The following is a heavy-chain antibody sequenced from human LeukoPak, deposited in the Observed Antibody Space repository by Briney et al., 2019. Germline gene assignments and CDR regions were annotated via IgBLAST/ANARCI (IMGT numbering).Heavy chain of an antibody. CDR1: GFTFSSYG. CDR3: AKDLELEPTGDFDY. Sequence: PGGSLRLSCAASGFTFSSYGMDWVRQAPGKGLEWVAFIRYDGSNKYYADSVKGRFTISRDNSKNTLYLQMNSLRAEDTAVYYCAKDLELEPTGDFDYWGQGTLVTVSS. CDR2: IRYDGSNK. D-gene: IGHD1-1*01. V-gene: IGHV3-30*02. J-gene: IGHJ4*02.